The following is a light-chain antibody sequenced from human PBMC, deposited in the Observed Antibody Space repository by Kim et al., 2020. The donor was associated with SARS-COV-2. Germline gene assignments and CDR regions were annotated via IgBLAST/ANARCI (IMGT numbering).Light chain of an antibody. CDR3: QQHYIYPLT. CDR1: QDISNS. CDR2: DAF. J-gene: IGKJ4*01. V-gene: IGKV1-8*01. Sequence: ASTGDRVTITCRSSQDISNSLAWYQQKPGKAPELLIYDAFTLQSGVSPRFSGSRSGTDFTLTISSLQSEDFATYYCQQHYIYPLTFGGGTKVDIK.